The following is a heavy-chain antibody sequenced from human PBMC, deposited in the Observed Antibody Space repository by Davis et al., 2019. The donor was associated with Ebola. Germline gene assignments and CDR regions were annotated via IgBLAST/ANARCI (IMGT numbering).Heavy chain of an antibody. D-gene: IGHD4/OR15-4a*01. CDR2: VGGGGYTK. CDR3: AGVSGDYGGVDAFDM. Sequence: GGSLRLSCAASTSTFDDWSMNWVRQAPGKGLEWVSSVGGGGYTKAYADSVQGRFTISRDNAKKSLFLEMKSLRVEDTGVYYCAGVSGDYGGVDAFDMWGQGTLVTVSS. V-gene: IGHV3-48*03. J-gene: IGHJ3*02. CDR1: TSTFDDWS.